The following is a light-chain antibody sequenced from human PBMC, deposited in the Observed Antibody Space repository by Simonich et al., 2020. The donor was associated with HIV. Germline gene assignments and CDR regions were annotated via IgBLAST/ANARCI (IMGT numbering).Light chain of an antibody. Sequence: SYELTQPPSVSVSPGQTARITCSGDALPKQYAYWYQQKPGQAPGLAIYKDSERPSGIPERFSGSSSGTTVTLTISGVQAEDEADYYCQSADSSGTWVFGGGTKLTVL. V-gene: IGLV3-25*03. CDR1: ALPKQY. CDR3: QSADSSGTWV. CDR2: KDS. J-gene: IGLJ3*02.